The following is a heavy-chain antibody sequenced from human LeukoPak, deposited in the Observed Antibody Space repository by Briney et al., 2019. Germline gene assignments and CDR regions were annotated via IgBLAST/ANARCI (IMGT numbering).Heavy chain of an antibody. D-gene: IGHD3-9*01. Sequence: PGGSLRLSCAASGFTFSSHATSWVRQAPGKGLEWVSAISGSGGSTYYADSVKGRFTISRDNSKNTLYLQMNSLRAEDTAVYYCAKAQLRYFDWEGTDYFDYWGQGTLVTVSS. V-gene: IGHV3-23*01. CDR1: GFTFSSHA. CDR2: ISGSGGST. J-gene: IGHJ4*02. CDR3: AKAQLRYFDWEGTDYFDY.